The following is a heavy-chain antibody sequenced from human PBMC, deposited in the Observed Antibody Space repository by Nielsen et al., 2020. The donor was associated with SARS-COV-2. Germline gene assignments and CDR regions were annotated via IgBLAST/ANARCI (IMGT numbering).Heavy chain of an antibody. V-gene: IGHV5-51*01. Sequence: GGSLRLSCKGSGYIFTSYWIGWVRQMPGKGLEWMGIIYPGDSDTRYSPSFQGQVTISADKSISTAYLQWSSLKASDTAMYYCARGPPAISLFDYWGQGTLVTVSS. CDR2: IYPGDSDT. CDR1: GYIFTSYW. CDR3: ARGPPAISLFDY. J-gene: IGHJ4*02.